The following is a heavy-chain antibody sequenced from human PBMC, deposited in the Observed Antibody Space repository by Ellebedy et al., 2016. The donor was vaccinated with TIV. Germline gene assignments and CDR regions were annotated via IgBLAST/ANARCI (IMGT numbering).Heavy chain of an antibody. CDR1: GGSFSGYY. CDR2: INHSGST. J-gene: IGHJ5*02. CDR3: ARGLRFDP. V-gene: IGHV4-34*01. Sequence: SETLSLTCAVYGGSFSGYYWSWIRQPPGKGLEWIGEINHSGSTNYNPSLKSRVTISVDTSKNQFSLKLSSVTAADTAVYYCARGLRFDPWGQGTLVSVSS.